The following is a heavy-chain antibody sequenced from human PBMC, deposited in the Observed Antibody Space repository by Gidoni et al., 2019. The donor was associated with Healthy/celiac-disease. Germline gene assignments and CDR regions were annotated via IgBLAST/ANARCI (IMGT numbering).Heavy chain of an antibody. Sequence: VQLLASGVGFVQPGGSLSLSCSASGFTFSSYAMSWVRQAPGQGLEWVSAISGSVGSTYYADAGKGRFTISRDNSKNTLYLQMNSVRAEDKAVYYCAASEGLTPPVGFDPWGQGTLVTVSS. D-gene: IGHD5-12*01. CDR2: ISGSVGST. CDR1: GFTFSSYA. V-gene: IGHV3-23*01. J-gene: IGHJ5*02. CDR3: AASEGLTPPVGFDP.